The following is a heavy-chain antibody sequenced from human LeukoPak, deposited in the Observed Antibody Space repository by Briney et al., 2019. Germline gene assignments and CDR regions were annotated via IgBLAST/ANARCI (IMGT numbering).Heavy chain of an antibody. CDR2: ISAYDGRT. V-gene: IGHV1-18*01. D-gene: IGHD1-26*01. CDR1: GFPLNTYG. J-gene: IGHJ5*02. CDR3: ARDCPFYSGCPRNWADP. Sequence: ASVKLSCKASGFPLNTYGISWVRQAPGHGLEWMGWISAYDGRTNNAQPFQGRVTLTVDTPTTTVSMERRSRRSDDTAVYYGARDCPFYSGCPRNWADPWGQGTLVTVSS.